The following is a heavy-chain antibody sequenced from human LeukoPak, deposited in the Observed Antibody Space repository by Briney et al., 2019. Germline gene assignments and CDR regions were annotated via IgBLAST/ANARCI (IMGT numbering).Heavy chain of an antibody. CDR1: GFTFSSYS. CDR2: ISSSSSYI. CDR3: ARERIAVAGTRDHDY. Sequence: PGGSLRLSCAASGFTFSSYSMNWVRQAPGKGLEWVSSISSSSSYIYYADSVKGRFTISRDNAKNSLYLQMNSLRAEDTAVYYCARERIAVAGTRDHDYWGQRTLVTVSS. V-gene: IGHV3-21*01. J-gene: IGHJ4*02. D-gene: IGHD6-19*01.